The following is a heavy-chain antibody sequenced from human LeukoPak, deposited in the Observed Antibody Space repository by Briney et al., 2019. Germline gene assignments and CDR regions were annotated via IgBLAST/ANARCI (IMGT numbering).Heavy chain of an antibody. V-gene: IGHV4-4*07. CDR3: ARDTDTAMVRGPYYYMDV. CDR2: IYTSGST. D-gene: IGHD5-18*01. CDR1: GGSFSGYY. J-gene: IGHJ6*03. Sequence: SETLSLTCAVYGGSFSGYYWSWIRQPAGKGLEWIGRIYTSGSTNYTPSLKSRVTMSVDTSKNQFSLKLSSVTAADTAVYYCARDTDTAMVRGPYYYMDVWGKGTTVTISS.